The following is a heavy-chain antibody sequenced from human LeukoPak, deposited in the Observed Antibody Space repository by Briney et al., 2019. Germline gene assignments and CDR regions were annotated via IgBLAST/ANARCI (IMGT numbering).Heavy chain of an antibody. CDR3: ARYCSGGSCYPEWWFDP. D-gene: IGHD2-15*01. CDR2: INPNSGGT. V-gene: IGHV1-2*02. Sequence: ASVNVSCTASGYTFTGYYMHWVRQAPGQGLEWMGWINPNSGGTNYAQKFQGRVTMTRDTSISTAYMELSRLRSDDTAVYYCARYCSGGSCYPEWWFDPWGQGTLVTVSS. CDR1: GYTFTGYY. J-gene: IGHJ5*02.